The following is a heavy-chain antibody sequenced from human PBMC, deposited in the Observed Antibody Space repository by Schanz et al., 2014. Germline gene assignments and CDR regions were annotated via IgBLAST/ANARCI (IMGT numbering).Heavy chain of an antibody. CDR3: AKNRAGGYESFLDA. D-gene: IGHD5-12*01. CDR2: ISGSSSTK. J-gene: IGHJ5*02. V-gene: IGHV3-48*04. CDR1: GITFSGYS. Sequence: EVHLLESGGGLAQPGGSLRLSCAASGITFSGYSMNWVRQAPGKGLEWVSYISGSSSTKYYADSVKGRFTISRDNSKNSLYLQMDSLRSEDTALYYCAKNRAGGYESFLDAWGQGTLVTVSS.